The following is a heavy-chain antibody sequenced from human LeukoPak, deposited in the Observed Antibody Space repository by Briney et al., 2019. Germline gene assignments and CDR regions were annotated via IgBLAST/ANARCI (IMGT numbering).Heavy chain of an antibody. J-gene: IGHJ6*02. Sequence: SETLSLTCTVSGGSISSHYWSWIRQPPGKGLEWIGYIYYSGSTNYNPSLKSRVTISVDTSKNQFSLKLSSVTAADTAVYYCARDPGARSGWYIGNYYYGMDVWGQGTTVTVSS. CDR3: ARDPGARSGWYIGNYYYGMDV. V-gene: IGHV4-59*11. D-gene: IGHD6-19*01. CDR1: GGSISSHY. CDR2: IYYSGST.